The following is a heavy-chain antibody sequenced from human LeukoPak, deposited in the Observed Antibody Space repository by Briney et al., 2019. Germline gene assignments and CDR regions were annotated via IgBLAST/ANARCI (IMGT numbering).Heavy chain of an antibody. CDR2: ISSSSSTI. CDR1: GFTFSSYS. CDR3: ARGEDDYTLPVFDY. J-gene: IGHJ4*02. V-gene: IGHV3-48*01. D-gene: IGHD4-11*01. Sequence: PEGSLRLSCAASGFTFSSYSMNWVRQAPGKGLEWVSYISSSSSTIYYADSVKGRFTISRDNAKNSLYLQMNSLRAEDTAVYYCARGEDDYTLPVFDYWGQGTLVTVSS.